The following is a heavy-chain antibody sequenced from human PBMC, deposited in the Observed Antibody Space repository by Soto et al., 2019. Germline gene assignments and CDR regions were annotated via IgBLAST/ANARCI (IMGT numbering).Heavy chain of an antibody. CDR2: INPSDSYT. CDR3: ARQGYSSGWTHRGYYYYGMDV. Sequence: GESLKISCKASGYSFTTFWITWVRQMPGKGLEWMGKINPSDSYTTYSPSFQGHVTISADKSISTAYLQWSSLKASDTAMYYCARQGYSSGWTHRGYYYYGMDVWGQGTTVTVSS. CDR1: GYSFTTFW. J-gene: IGHJ6*02. V-gene: IGHV5-10-1*01. D-gene: IGHD6-19*01.